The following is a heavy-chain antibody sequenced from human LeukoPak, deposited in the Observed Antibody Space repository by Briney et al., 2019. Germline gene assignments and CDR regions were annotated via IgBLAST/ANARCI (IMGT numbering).Heavy chain of an antibody. D-gene: IGHD5-24*01. CDR1: GYTFTDYY. CDR3: ARIGYNHYFDY. V-gene: IGHV1-2*02. Sequence: VASVKVSCKASGYTFTDYYLHWVRQAPGQGLEWMGWINPNSGGTNNAQTFQGRVTMTGDTSITTAYMELSRLRSDDTAVYYCARIGYNHYFDYWGQGTLVTVSS. J-gene: IGHJ4*02. CDR2: INPNSGGT.